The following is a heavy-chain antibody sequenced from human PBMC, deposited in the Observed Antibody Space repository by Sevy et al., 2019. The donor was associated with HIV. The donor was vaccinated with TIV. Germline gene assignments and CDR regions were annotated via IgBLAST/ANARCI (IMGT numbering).Heavy chain of an antibody. CDR3: AKGVYSSSWYGGGDY. CDR1: GFTFSSHG. V-gene: IGHV3-23*01. Sequence: GGYLRLSCAASGFTFSSHGMSWVRQAPGKGLEWVSGISSSGGSTYYADSVTGRSSNSRDNSKNTLYLQMNSLRADDTAVYSCAKGVYSSSWYGGGDYWGQGTLVIVSS. D-gene: IGHD6-13*01. J-gene: IGHJ4*02. CDR2: ISSSGGST.